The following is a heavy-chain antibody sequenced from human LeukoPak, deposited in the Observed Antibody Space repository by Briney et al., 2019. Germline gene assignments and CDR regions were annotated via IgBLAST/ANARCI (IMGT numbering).Heavy chain of an antibody. Sequence: GGSLRLSCAASGFTFSNYAMNWVRQAPGKGLEWVSVVSGGGGSTYYADSVKGRFTISRDNSKNTLYLQMNSLRAEDTAVYYCAKGQYYFDYWGQGTLVTVSS. CDR2: VSGGGGST. CDR3: AKGQYYFDY. D-gene: IGHD6-19*01. CDR1: GFTFSNYA. V-gene: IGHV3-23*01. J-gene: IGHJ4*02.